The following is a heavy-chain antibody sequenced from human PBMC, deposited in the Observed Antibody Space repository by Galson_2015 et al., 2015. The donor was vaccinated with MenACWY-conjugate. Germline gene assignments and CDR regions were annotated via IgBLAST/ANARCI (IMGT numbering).Heavy chain of an antibody. J-gene: IGHJ6*01. D-gene: IGHD4-17*01. CDR2: TYYRSKWNI. V-gene: IGHV6-1*01. Sequence: CAISGDSVSSNSATWTWFRQSPAGGLEWLGRTYYRSKWNIDYAVSMKSRITINPDTSRNQFSLQLNSVTPEDAAVYYCAKYGAYGPPHNYRGVGVWGQGTTVIVSS. CDR1: GDSVSSNSAT. CDR3: AKYGAYGPPHNYRGVGV.